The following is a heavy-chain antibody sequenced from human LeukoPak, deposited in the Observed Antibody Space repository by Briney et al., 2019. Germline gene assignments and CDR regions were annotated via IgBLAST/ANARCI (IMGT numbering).Heavy chain of an antibody. CDR1: GFTFDDYG. D-gene: IGHD3-3*02. CDR3: ARRAHFWRGSDAFDI. CDR2: INWNGGST. J-gene: IGHJ3*02. Sequence: QAGGSLRLSCAASGFTFDDYGMSWVRQAPGKGLEWVPGINWNGGSTGYADSVKGRFTISRDNAKNSLYLQMNSLRAEDTALYYCARRAHFWRGSDAFDIWGQGTMVTVSS. V-gene: IGHV3-20*04.